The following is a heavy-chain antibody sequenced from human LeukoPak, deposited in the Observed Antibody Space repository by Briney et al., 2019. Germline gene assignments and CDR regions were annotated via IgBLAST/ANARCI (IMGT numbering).Heavy chain of an antibody. Sequence: ASVKVSCKVSGYTLTELSMHWVRQAPGKGLEWMGRIIPNLGTTYYAQKFQGRITITTDESSSTAYMELSSLRSEDTAVYYCAREGCSSAACYGIDLDYWGQGTLVTVSS. D-gene: IGHD2-2*01. CDR2: IIPNLGTT. CDR3: AREGCSSAACYGIDLDY. J-gene: IGHJ4*02. CDR1: GYTLTELS. V-gene: IGHV1-69*11.